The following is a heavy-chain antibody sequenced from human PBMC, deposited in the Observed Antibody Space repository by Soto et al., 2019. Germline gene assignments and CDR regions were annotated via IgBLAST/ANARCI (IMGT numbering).Heavy chain of an antibody. J-gene: IGHJ4*02. D-gene: IGHD3-10*01. V-gene: IGHV3-23*01. CDR3: ARGSTESYPGSRIFDF. Sequence: PGGSLRLSCVASGLTFGSRAMSWGRQAPGEGLQWVATITDNGGDAKYADSVRGRFVISRDNSKKTLYLQMTSLTAEDSAMYFCARGSTESYPGSRIFDFWGRGTLVTV. CDR1: GLTFGSRA. CDR2: ITDNGGDA.